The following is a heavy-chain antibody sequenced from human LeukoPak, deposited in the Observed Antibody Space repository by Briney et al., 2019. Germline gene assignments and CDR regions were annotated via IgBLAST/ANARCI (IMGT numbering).Heavy chain of an antibody. CDR2: IYTSGST. J-gene: IGHJ6*02. V-gene: IGHV4-4*07. Sequence: PSETLSLTCTVSGGSISSYYWSWIRQPAGKGLEWIGRIYTSGSTNYNPSLKSRVTMSVDTSKNQFSLKLSSVTAADTAVYYCASRRSSGAFRYYYYYGMDVWGQGTTVTVSS. CDR1: GGSISSYY. D-gene: IGHD3-22*01. CDR3: ASRRSSGAFRYYYYYGMDV.